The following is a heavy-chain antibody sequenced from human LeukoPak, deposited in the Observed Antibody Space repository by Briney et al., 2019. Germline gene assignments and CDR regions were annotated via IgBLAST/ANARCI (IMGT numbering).Heavy chain of an antibody. CDR2: IIPILGIA. D-gene: IGHD2-2*01. CDR1: GGTFSSYA. Sequence: SVKVSCKASGGTFSSYAISWVRQAPEQGLEWMGRIIPILGIANYAQKFQGRVTITADKSTSTAYMELSSLRSEDTAVYYCARDIDAGTSRFDPWGQGTLVTVPS. J-gene: IGHJ5*02. V-gene: IGHV1-69*04. CDR3: ARDIDAGTSRFDP.